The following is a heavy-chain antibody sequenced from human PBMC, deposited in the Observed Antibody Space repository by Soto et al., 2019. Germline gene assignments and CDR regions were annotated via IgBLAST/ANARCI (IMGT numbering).Heavy chain of an antibody. Sequence: ASVKVSCKASGYTFTSYAMHWVRQAPGQRPEWMGWINAGNGNTKYSQKFQDRVTISKDTSANTAYVELSSLRSEDTAVYFCARVRIAVAGFDYWGQGTQVTVSS. D-gene: IGHD6-19*01. V-gene: IGHV1-3*01. CDR2: INAGNGNT. CDR3: ARVRIAVAGFDY. J-gene: IGHJ4*02. CDR1: GYTFTSYA.